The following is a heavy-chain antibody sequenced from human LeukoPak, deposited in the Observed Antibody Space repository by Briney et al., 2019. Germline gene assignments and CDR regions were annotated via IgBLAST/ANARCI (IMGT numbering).Heavy chain of an antibody. D-gene: IGHD3-22*01. J-gene: IGHJ6*02. CDR3: AREDYYDSSGYSAWYYYGMDV. CDR2: ISAYNGNT. CDR1: GYTFTSYG. Sequence: ASVKVSCKASGYTFTSYGISWVRQAPGQGLEWMGWISAYNGNTNYAQKLQGRVTMTTDTSTSTAYMELRSLRSDDTAVYYCAREDYYDSSGYSAWYYYGMDVWGQGTTVTVSS. V-gene: IGHV1-18*01.